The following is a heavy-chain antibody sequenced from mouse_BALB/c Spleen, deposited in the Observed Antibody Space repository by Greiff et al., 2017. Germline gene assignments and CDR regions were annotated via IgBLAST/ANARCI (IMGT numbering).Heavy chain of an antibody. D-gene: IGHD2-1*01. J-gene: IGHJ2*01. V-gene: IGHV1-14*01. CDR3: AREGNYVDYFDY. CDR2: INPYNDGT. Sequence: VQLQQSGAELVKPGASVKLSCTASGFNIKDTYMHWVKQKPGQGLEWIGYINPYNDGTKYNEKFKGKATLTSDKSSSTAYMELSSLTSEDSAVYYCAREGNYVDYFDYWGQGTTLTVSS. CDR1: GFNIKDTY.